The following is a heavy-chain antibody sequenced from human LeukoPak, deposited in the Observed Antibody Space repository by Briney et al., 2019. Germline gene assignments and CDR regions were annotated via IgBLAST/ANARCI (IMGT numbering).Heavy chain of an antibody. J-gene: IGHJ4*02. V-gene: IGHV3-9*01. D-gene: IGHD5-12*01. CDR1: GFTFYDYA. CDR2: ISWNSGSI. CDR3: AKDRTLGGYSGYDPHYFDY. Sequence: GGSLRLSCAASGFTFYDYAMHRVRHAPGEGLEWVSGISWNSGSIGYADSVKGRFTISRDNAKNSLYLQMNSLRAEDTALYYCAKDRTLGGYSGYDPHYFDYWGQGTLVTVSS.